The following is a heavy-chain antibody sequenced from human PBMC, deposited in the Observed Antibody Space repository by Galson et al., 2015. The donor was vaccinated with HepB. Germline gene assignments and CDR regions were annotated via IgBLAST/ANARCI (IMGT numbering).Heavy chain of an antibody. CDR3: ASPGGVQLERRTSYYYGMDV. CDR2: IIPIFGTA. Sequence: SVKVSCKASGGTFSSYAISWVRQAPGQGLEWMGGIIPIFGTANYAQKFQGRVTITADESTSTAYMELSSLRSEDTAVYYCASPGGVQLERRTSYYYGMDVWGQGTTVTVSS. D-gene: IGHD1-1*01. CDR1: GGTFSSYA. V-gene: IGHV1-69*13. J-gene: IGHJ6*02.